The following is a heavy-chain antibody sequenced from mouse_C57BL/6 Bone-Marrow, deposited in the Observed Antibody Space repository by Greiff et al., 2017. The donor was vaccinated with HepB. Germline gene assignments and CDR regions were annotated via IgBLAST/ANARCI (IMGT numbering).Heavy chain of an antibody. Sequence: EVHLVESGGGLVKPGGSLKLSCAASGFTFSDYGMHWVRQAPEKGLEWVAYISSGSSTIYYADTVKGRFTISRDNAKNTLFLQMTSLRSEDTAMYYCARTGYSNFFWYFDVWGTGTTVTVSS. D-gene: IGHD2-5*01. V-gene: IGHV5-17*01. CDR1: GFTFSDYG. CDR2: ISSGSSTI. J-gene: IGHJ1*03. CDR3: ARTGYSNFFWYFDV.